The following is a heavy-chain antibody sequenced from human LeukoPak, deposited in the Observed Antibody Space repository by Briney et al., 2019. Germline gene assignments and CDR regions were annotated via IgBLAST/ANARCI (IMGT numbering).Heavy chain of an antibody. CDR3: ARDRRGDTGSVV. D-gene: IGHD5-18*01. CDR2: IYSGGST. J-gene: IGHJ3*01. V-gene: IGHV3-53*01. Sequence: GGSLRLSCAASGFTVSSNYMSWVRQAPGKGLEWVSVIYSGGSTYYADSVKGRFTISRDNSKNTLYLQMNSLRAEDTAVYYCARDRRGDTGSVVWGQGTMVTVSS. CDR1: GFTVSSNY.